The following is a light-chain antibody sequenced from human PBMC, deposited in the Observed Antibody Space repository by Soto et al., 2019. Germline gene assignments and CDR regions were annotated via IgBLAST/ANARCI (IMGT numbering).Light chain of an antibody. J-gene: IGLJ1*01. Sequence: QSVLTQPASVSGSPGLSIAISCTGTSSDVGGYNSFSWYQQHPGKAPKLMIYDVSNRPSGVSNRFSGSKSGNTASLTISGLQAEDEGDYYCSSYTTGGSYVFGTGTKLTVL. CDR2: DVS. V-gene: IGLV2-14*01. CDR1: SSDVGGYNS. CDR3: SSYTTGGSYV.